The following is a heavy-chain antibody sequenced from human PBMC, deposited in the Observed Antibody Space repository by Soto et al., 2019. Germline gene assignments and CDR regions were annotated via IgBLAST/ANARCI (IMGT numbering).Heavy chain of an antibody. V-gene: IGHV3-66*01. CDR2: IYSGGST. D-gene: IGHD3-3*01. CDR1: GFTVSSNY. CDR3: ARGYYDFWRGIEAGPYYYYMDV. Sequence: EVQLVESGGGLVQPGGSLRLSCAASGFTVSSNYMSWVRQAPGKGLEWVSVIYSGGSTYYAESVKGRFTISRDNSKNTLYLQMNSLRAEDTAVYYCARGYYDFWRGIEAGPYYYYMDVWGKGTTVTVSS. J-gene: IGHJ6*03.